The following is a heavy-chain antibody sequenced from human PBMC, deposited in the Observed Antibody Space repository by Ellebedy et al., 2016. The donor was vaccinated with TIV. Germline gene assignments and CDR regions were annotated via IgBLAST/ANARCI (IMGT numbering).Heavy chain of an antibody. V-gene: IGHV3-23*01. D-gene: IGHD3-10*01. CDR3: AKDLCVSGTCYFDY. J-gene: IGHJ4*02. CDR1: GFTLSNYA. Sequence: GGSLRLXCVASGFTLSNYAINWVRQAPGKGLEWVSGIGASGHNTYYADSVKGRFTISRDNSKNTVSMQMNSLRAEDTAIYYCAKDLCVSGTCYFDYWGQGTLVTVSS. CDR2: IGASGHNT.